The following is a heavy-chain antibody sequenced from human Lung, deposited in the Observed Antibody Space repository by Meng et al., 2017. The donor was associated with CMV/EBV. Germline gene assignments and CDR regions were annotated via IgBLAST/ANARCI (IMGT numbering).Heavy chain of an antibody. CDR1: GFTFSDSA. Sequence: GESXKISCAASGFTFSDSAMYWVRQASGKGLEWVGRIRSKASNYATTYAASVEGRFTISRDDSKNMVYLEMNSLKIEDTALYYCCRPTAVASSPTDYWGQGTRVTGAS. J-gene: IGHJ4*02. CDR2: IRSKASNYAT. D-gene: IGHD6-19*01. CDR3: CRPTAVASSPTDY. V-gene: IGHV3-73*01.